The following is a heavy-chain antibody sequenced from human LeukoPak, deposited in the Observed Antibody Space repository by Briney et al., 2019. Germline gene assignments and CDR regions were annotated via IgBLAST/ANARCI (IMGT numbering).Heavy chain of an antibody. CDR3: VRGPPYYYGSGNHDY. Sequence: ASVKVSCKASGYTFSNNDINWVRQATGQGLEWMGWMNPISGNTGFAQKFQGRVTITRITSISTAYMEMSSLRSDDTAVYYCVRGPPYYYGSGNHDYWGQGTLVTVSS. V-gene: IGHV1-8*03. D-gene: IGHD3-10*01. CDR2: MNPISGNT. J-gene: IGHJ4*02. CDR1: GYTFSNND.